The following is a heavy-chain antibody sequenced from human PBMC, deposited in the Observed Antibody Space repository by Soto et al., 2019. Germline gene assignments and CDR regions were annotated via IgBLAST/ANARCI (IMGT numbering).Heavy chain of an antibody. CDR1: GFTFSSYW. Sequence: EVQLVESGGGLVQPGGSLRLSCADSGFTFSSYWMSWVRQAPVKGLEWVGNIKQDGSEKNYVDSVKGRFTISRDNAKNSLYLQMNSLRAEDTAVYYCARIASTGRGWDVWGQGTTVVLSS. J-gene: IGHJ6*02. D-gene: IGHD6-13*01. CDR3: ARIASTGRGWDV. CDR2: IKQDGSEK. V-gene: IGHV3-7*01.